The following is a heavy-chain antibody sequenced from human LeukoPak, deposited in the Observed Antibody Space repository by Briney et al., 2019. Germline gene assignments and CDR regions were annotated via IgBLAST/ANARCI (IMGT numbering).Heavy chain of an antibody. D-gene: IGHD2-21*02. CDR3: ARDAGDSGGYYFDS. V-gene: IGHV3-48*03. J-gene: IGHJ4*02. CDR1: GFTFSSYE. Sequence: GGSLRLSCAASGFTFSSYEMNWVRQAPGKGLEWVSYISSSGSTIYYADSVKGRFTISRDNAKNSLYLQMNSLRAEDAAVYYCARDAGDSGGYYFDSWGQGTLVTVSS. CDR2: ISSSGSTI.